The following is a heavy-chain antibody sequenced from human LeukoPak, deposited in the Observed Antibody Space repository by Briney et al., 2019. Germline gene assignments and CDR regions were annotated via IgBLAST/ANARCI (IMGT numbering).Heavy chain of an antibody. CDR3: ARAADSRLRNAWDY. J-gene: IGHJ4*02. Sequence: GGSLRLSCAASGFSFSAYGMHWVRQAPGKGLEWVANIKQDGTEKYYVDSVKGRFTISRDNAKNSLYLQMNSLRAEDTAVYYCARAADSRLRNAWDYWGQGTLVTVSS. CDR1: GFSFSAYG. CDR2: IKQDGTEK. D-gene: IGHD2-2*01. V-gene: IGHV3-7*05.